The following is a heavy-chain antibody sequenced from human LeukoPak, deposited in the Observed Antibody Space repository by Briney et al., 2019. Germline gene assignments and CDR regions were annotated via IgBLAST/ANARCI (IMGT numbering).Heavy chain of an antibody. CDR2: MNQDGSEK. J-gene: IGHJ6*02. CDR1: GFTFSDSW. Sequence: GGSLRLSCAASGFTFSDSWMSWVRQAPGKGLEWVANMNQDGSEKDYVDSVKGRFTISRDNARNSLYLQMGSLRAEDTTVYYRATYTHWVAGDVWGQGTTVTVSS. CDR3: ATYTHWVAGDV. D-gene: IGHD3-16*01. V-gene: IGHV3-7*01.